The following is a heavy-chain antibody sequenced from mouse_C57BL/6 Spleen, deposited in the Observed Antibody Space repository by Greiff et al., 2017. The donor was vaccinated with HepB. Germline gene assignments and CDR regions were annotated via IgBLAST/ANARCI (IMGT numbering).Heavy chain of an antibody. V-gene: IGHV1-69*01. CDR1: GYTFTSYW. Sequence: VQLQQPGAELVMPGASVKLSCKASGYTFTSYWMHWVKQRPGQGLEWIGEIDPSDSYTNYNQKFKGKSTLTVDKSSSTAYMQLSSLTSEDSAVYYCARKTTVVDAYAMGYWGQGTSVTVSS. CDR3: ARKTTVVDAYAMGY. D-gene: IGHD1-1*01. J-gene: IGHJ4*01. CDR2: IDPSDSYT.